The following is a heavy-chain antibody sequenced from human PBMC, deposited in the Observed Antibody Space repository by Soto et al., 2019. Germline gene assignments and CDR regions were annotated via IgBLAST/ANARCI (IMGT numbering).Heavy chain of an antibody. Sequence: EVQLVQSGGGLVQPGGSLRLSCVVSGFSLSDHYIDWVRQAPGKGLEWVGRTRNKANSYIIDYAASVKGRFTISRDDSQNSLYLQMNSLKTEDTAVYYCARADRGLDVWGQGTTVTVSS. CDR3: ARADRGLDV. CDR2: TRNKANSYII. V-gene: IGHV3-72*01. CDR1: GFSLSDHY. J-gene: IGHJ6*02.